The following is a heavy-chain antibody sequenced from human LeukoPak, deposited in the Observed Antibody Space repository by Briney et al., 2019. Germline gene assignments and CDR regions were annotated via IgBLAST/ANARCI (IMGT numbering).Heavy chain of an antibody. CDR1: GFNFIGYW. D-gene: IGHD3-10*01. Sequence: GGTLRHSSVTSGFNFIGYWLTWVRQAPGKGLEWVANIKQDGSEKYYVDSVKGRFTISRDNAKNSLFLHMNSLRAEDTAVYYCAKDPGYYGSGSFLNWGQGTLVTVSS. CDR2: IKQDGSEK. CDR3: AKDPGYYGSGSFLN. V-gene: IGHV3-7*01. J-gene: IGHJ4*02.